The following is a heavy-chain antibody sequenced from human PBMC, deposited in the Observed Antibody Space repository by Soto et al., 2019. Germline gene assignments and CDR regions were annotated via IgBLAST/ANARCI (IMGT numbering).Heavy chain of an antibody. CDR2: IYYSGST. D-gene: IGHD3-22*01. V-gene: IGHV4-39*01. CDR1: GGSISSSSYY. J-gene: IGHJ4*02. CDR3: AKGPDYYDSSGYYSDRHTFDY. Sequence: QLQLQESGPGLVKPSETLSLTCTVSGGSISSSSYYWGWIRQPPGQGLEWIGSIYYSGSTYYNPSLKSRVTISVDTSKNQFSLKVGSVTAADTAVYYFAKGPDYYDSSGYYSDRHTFDYWGKGTLVTVSS.